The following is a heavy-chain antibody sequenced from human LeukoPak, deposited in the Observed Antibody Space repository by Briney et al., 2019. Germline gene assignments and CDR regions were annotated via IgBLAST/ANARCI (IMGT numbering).Heavy chain of an antibody. CDR2: IYYSGST. J-gene: IGHJ4*02. CDR1: GGSISSYY. D-gene: IGHD5-12*01. CDR3: ARGSGYGDTPFDY. Sequence: SETLSLTCTVSGGSISSYYWSWLRQPPGKGLEWIGYIYYSGSTNYNPSLRSRVAISVDTSKNQFSLKLSSVTAADTAVYYCARGSGYGDTPFDYWGQGTLVTVSS. V-gene: IGHV4-59*01.